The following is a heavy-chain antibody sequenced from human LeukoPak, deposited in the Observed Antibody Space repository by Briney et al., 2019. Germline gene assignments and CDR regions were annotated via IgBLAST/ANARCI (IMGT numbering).Heavy chain of an antibody. CDR2: ISWNSGSI. V-gene: IGHV3-9*01. J-gene: IGHJ3*02. D-gene: IGHD6-6*01. CDR1: GFTFDDYA. CDR3: AKSWDYSSSSMNAFDI. Sequence: GGSLRLYCAASGFTFDDYAMQWVRQAPGKGLEWVSGISWNSGSIGYADSMKGRFTISRDNAKNSLYLQMNSLRAEDTALYYCAKSWDYSSSSMNAFDIWGQGTMVTVSS.